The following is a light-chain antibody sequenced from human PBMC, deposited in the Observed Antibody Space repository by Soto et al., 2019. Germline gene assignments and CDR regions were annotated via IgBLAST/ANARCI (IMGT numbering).Light chain of an antibody. Sequence: QSVLTQSPSASASLGASVKLTCTLSSGHSSYAIAWHQQQPEKGPRYLMKLNSDGSHSKRDGIPDRFSGSSSGAERYLTISSLQSEDEADYYCQTWGTGIHVVFGGGTKVTVL. CDR3: QTWGTGIHVV. J-gene: IGLJ2*01. V-gene: IGLV4-69*01. CDR1: SGHSSYA. CDR2: LNSDGSH.